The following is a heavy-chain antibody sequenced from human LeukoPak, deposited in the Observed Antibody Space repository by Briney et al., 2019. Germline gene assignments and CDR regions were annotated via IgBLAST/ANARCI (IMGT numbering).Heavy chain of an antibody. CDR1: GDSFSNTRSA. Sequence: SQTLSLTCAISGDSFSNTRSAWTWIRQSPSRGLEWLGRTYYRSNLYNDYAVSLKSRISINPDTSKNQFSLQLNSVTPEDTAVYYCARVNSWTEEPDTGFDSWGQGTLVIVSS. V-gene: IGHV6-1*01. CDR2: TYYRSNLYN. J-gene: IGHJ4*02. CDR3: ARVNSWTEEPDTGFDS. D-gene: IGHD1-14*01.